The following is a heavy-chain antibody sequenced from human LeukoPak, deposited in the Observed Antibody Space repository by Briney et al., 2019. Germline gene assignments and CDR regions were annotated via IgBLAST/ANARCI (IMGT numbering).Heavy chain of an antibody. Sequence: GGSLRLSCAASGFTFSSYSMNWVRQAPGKGLEWVSSISSSSSCIYYADSVKGRFTISRDNAKDSLYLQMNSLRAEDTAVYYCASHLLSSWFIGYWGQGTLVTVSS. CDR3: ASHLLSSWFIGY. CDR2: ISSSSSCI. V-gene: IGHV3-21*01. D-gene: IGHD6-13*01. CDR1: GFTFSSYS. J-gene: IGHJ4*02.